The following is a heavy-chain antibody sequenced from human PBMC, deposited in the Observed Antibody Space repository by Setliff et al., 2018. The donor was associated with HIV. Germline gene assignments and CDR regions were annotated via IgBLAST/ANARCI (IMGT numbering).Heavy chain of an antibody. CDR1: GFSFSAHA. V-gene: IGHV3-23*03. CDR2: IVRGGGTT. D-gene: IGHD3-3*01. J-gene: IGHJ6*03. Sequence: PGGSLRLSCAASGFSFSAHAMSWVRRAPGMGLEWLSVIVRGGGTTYYADSVKGRFTISRDDSKNTVYLEMRSLRAEDTALYFCAKYTRDGSIFYYMDVWGKGTTVTVSS. CDR3: AKYTRDGSIFYYMDV.